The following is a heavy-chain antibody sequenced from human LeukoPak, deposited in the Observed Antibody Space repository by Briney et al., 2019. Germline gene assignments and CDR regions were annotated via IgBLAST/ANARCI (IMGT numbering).Heavy chain of an antibody. D-gene: IGHD6-13*01. Sequence: GGSLRLSCAASGFTFDDYGMSWVRQAPGKGLEWVSGINWNGGSTGYADSVKGRFTISRDNAKNSLYLQMNSLRAEDTALYYCARDLSYSSSWYYFDYWGQGTLVTVSS. J-gene: IGHJ4*02. CDR3: ARDLSYSSSWYYFDY. V-gene: IGHV3-20*04. CDR2: INWNGGST. CDR1: GFTFDDYG.